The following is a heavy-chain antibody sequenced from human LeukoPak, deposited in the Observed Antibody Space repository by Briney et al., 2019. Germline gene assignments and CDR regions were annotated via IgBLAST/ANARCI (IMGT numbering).Heavy chain of an antibody. J-gene: IGHJ4*02. D-gene: IGHD6-25*01. CDR3: ARSSALGNYFDY. CDR1: GYTFTSYY. CDR2: INPSGGST. Sequence: ASVKVSCKASGYTFTSYYMHWVRQAPGQGLEWMGIINPSGGSTSYAQKFQGRVTLTRDTSTSTVYMELSSLRSEDTAVYYCARSSALGNYFDYWGQGTLVTVSS. V-gene: IGHV1-46*01.